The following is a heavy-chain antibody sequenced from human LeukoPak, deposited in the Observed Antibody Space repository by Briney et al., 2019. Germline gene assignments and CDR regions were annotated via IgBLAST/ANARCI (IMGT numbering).Heavy chain of an antibody. D-gene: IGHD3-22*01. CDR3: ARRYYETSGSPLDAFDV. V-gene: IGHV1-24*01. CDR2: FDPEDGET. CDR1: GYTLTELS. J-gene: IGHJ3*01. Sequence: ASVKVSCKVSGYTLTELSMHWVRQAPGKGLEWMGGFDPEDGETIYAQKFQGRVTMTEDTSTDTAYMELSSLRSDDTAVYYCARRYYETSGSPLDAFDVWGQGTMVTVSS.